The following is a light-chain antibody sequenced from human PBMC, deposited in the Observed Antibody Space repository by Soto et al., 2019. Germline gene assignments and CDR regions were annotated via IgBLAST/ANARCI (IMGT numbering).Light chain of an antibody. J-gene: IGLJ2*01. CDR3: LLSYGGARRV. V-gene: IGLV7-46*01. Sequence: QAVVTQEPSLTVSPGGTVTLPCASSTGAVTNGHYPDWFQQKPGQAPRTLIYDTSNKHSWTPARFSGALLGGKPVLTLSGAQPEDEAEYFCLLSYGGARRVFGVGTKLTVL. CDR2: DTS. CDR1: TGAVTNGHY.